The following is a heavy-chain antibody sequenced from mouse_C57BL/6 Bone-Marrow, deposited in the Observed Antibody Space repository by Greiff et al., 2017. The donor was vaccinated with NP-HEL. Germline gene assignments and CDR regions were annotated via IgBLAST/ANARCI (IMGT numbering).Heavy chain of an antibody. Sequence: QVQLKESGPGLVAPSQSLSITCTVSGFSLTSYGVDWVRQPPGKGLEWLGVIWGGGGTNYNSALMSRLSISKDNSKSQVFLKMNSLQTDDMATEYCAKREYSNYAWFDYWGQGTLVTVSA. J-gene: IGHJ3*01. CDR3: AKREYSNYAWFDY. CDR2: IWGGGGT. D-gene: IGHD2-5*01. CDR1: GFSLTSYG. V-gene: IGHV2-9*01.